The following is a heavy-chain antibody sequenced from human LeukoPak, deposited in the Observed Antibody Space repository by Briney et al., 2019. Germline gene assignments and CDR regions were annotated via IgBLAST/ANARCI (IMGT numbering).Heavy chain of an antibody. V-gene: IGHV3-11*01. CDR2: ISSSGSAI. J-gene: IGHJ6*02. CDR3: ARGLLWFGELLYAPYGMDV. D-gene: IGHD3-10*01. Sequence: GGSLRLSCAASGFIFSDYYMSWIRQAPGMGLEWVSYISSSGSAIYYADSVKGRFTISRDNAKNSLYLQLNSLRAEDTAVYYCARGLLWFGELLYAPYGMDVWGQGTTVTVSS. CDR1: GFIFSDYY.